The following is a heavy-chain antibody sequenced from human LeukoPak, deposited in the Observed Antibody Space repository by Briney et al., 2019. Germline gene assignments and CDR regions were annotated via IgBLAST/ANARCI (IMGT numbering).Heavy chain of an antibody. V-gene: IGHV3-11*01. CDR1: GFTFSDYY. D-gene: IGHD3-22*01. CDR3: AREDRQVYYDSSGYDY. CDR2: ISSSGSTI. J-gene: IGHJ4*02. Sequence: GGSLRLSCAASGFTFSDYYMSWIRQAPGKGLEWVSYISSSGSTIYYADSVKGRFTISRDNAKNSLYLQMNSLRAEDTAVYYCAREDRQVYYDSSGYDYWGQGTLVTVSS.